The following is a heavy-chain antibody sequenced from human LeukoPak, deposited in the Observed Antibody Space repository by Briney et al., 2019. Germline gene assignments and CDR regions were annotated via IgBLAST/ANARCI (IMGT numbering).Heavy chain of an antibody. CDR2: IYYSRST. CDR1: GGSISSHY. CDR3: ARDDFYCSSTSCYYNYMDV. Sequence: SETLSLTCTVSGGSISSHYWSWIRQPPGKGLEWIGYIYYSRSTNYNPSLKSRVTISVDTSKNQFSLKLSSVTAADTAVYYCARDDFYCSSTSCYYNYMDVWGKGTTVTVSS. V-gene: IGHV4-59*11. D-gene: IGHD2-2*01. J-gene: IGHJ6*03.